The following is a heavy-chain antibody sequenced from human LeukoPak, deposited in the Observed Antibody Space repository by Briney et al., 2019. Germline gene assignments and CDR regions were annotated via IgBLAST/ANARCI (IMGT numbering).Heavy chain of an antibody. CDR3: ARGGHCSTTSCSNYDGMDV. V-gene: IGHV3-33*01. J-gene: IGHJ6*02. Sequence: PGGSVRLSCAASGVTFSSDGMHWVRQAPGKGLEWVAATWYDGSNKYYADSVKGRFTISRDNSKNTLYLQMNSLRAEDTAVYFCARGGHCSTTSCSNYDGMDVWGQGTTLTVSS. CDR2: TWYDGSNK. D-gene: IGHD2-2*01. CDR1: GVTFSSDG.